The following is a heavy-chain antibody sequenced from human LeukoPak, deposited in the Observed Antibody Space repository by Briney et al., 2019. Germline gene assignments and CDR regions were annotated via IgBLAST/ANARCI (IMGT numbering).Heavy chain of an antibody. J-gene: IGHJ4*02. CDR2: IAYDGSRA. Sequence: GGSLRLSCAGSGFTFGGYGMHWFRQTPGKGLGWVAVIAYDGSRAFYADSVKGRFTISRDSSKNTMSVQMDDLRAEDTAVYYCTRYNNDHFDYWGQGTLVTVSS. CDR1: GFTFGGYG. CDR3: TRYNNDHFDY. V-gene: IGHV3-33*01. D-gene: IGHD1-14*01.